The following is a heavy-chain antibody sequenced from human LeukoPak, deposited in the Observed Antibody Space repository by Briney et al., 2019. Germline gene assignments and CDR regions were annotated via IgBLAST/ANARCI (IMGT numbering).Heavy chain of an antibody. Sequence: SETLSLTCAVYGGSFSGYYWSWIRQPPGKGLEWIGEINHSGSTNYNPSLKSRVTISVDTSKNQFSLKLSSVTAADTAVYYCARLRRRLIVVVPAANSAFDIWGQGTMVTVSS. CDR1: GGSFSGYY. CDR3: ARLRRRLIVVVPAANSAFDI. J-gene: IGHJ3*02. V-gene: IGHV4-34*01. CDR2: INHSGST. D-gene: IGHD2-2*01.